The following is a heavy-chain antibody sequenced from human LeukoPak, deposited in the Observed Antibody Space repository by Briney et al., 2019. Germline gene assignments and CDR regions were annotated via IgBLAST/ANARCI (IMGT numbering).Heavy chain of an antibody. CDR3: ARVFHHYYDSSGYPDY. Sequence: SETLSLTCTVSGGSISPYYWSWIRQPPGKGLEYIGYISYSGSTNYSPSLKSRLTISVDTSKDQFSLKLSSVTAADTAVYYCARVFHHYYDSSGYPDYWGQGTLVTVSS. CDR2: ISYSGST. J-gene: IGHJ4*02. CDR1: GGSISPYY. D-gene: IGHD3-22*01. V-gene: IGHV4-59*12.